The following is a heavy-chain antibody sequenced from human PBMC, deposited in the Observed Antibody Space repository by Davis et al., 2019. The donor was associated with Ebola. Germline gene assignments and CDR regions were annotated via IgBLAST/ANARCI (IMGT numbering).Heavy chain of an antibody. J-gene: IGHJ2*01. D-gene: IGHD4-17*01. CDR1: GFTFSHAW. Sequence: GGSLRLSCAASGFTFSHAWMAWVRQAPGKGLEWDGRIKSNADFGTADYAAPVKGRFTISRDDSKNTLLLQMDSLKSEDTAVYYCTTASFRTVTTFYWYFDFWGLGTLVTVSS. CDR3: TTASFRTVTTFYWYFDF. CDR2: IKSNADFGTA. V-gene: IGHV3-15*01.